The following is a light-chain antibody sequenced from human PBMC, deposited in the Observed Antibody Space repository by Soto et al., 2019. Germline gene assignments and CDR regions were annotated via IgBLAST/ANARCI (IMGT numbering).Light chain of an antibody. V-gene: IGKV3-11*01. CDR2: DTS. CDR3: QQRNNWPPWT. Sequence: EIVLTQSPATLSLSPGERATLSCRASQSISSYLAWYQHKPGQAPRLLIYDTSNRATGIPARFSGSGSGTDFTRTISSLEPEDFAVYYCQQRNNWPPWTFGQGTKVEIK. J-gene: IGKJ1*01. CDR1: QSISSY.